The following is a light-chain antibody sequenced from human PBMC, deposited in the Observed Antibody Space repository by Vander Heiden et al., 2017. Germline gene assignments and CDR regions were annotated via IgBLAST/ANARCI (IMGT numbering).Light chain of an antibody. CDR3: QQSDSTPKA. J-gene: IGKJ5*01. V-gene: IGKV1-39*01. Sequence: SSLSASVGDRVTITCRASQSISSYLNWYQQKPGKAPKLLIYAASSLQSGVPSRFSGSGSGTDFTLTISSLQPEDFATYYCQQSDSTPKAFGQGTPMXIK. CDR2: AAS. CDR1: QSISSY.